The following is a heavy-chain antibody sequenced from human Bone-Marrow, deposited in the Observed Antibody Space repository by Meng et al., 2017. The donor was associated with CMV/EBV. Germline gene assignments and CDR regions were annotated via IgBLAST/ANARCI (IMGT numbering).Heavy chain of an antibody. Sequence: GESLKISRAASGFTFSSYSLNWVRQAPGKGLEWVSYISSSSNIYYVDSVKGRFTISRDNAKNSLYLQMSSLRAEDTAVYYCARVDCRTGTTCWFDPWGQGTLVTVYS. CDR1: GFTFSSYS. J-gene: IGHJ5*02. CDR3: ARVDCRTGTTCWFDP. V-gene: IGHV3-21*01. D-gene: IGHD1-7*01. CDR2: ISSSSNI.